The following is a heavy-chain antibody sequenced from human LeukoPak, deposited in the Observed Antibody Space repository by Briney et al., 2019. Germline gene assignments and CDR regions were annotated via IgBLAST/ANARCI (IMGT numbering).Heavy chain of an antibody. CDR1: GFTFSDYD. CDR2: ISYLSTHV. D-gene: IGHD3-16*01. J-gene: IGHJ4*02. V-gene: IGHV3-21*01. Sequence: PGGSLRLSCSASGFTFSDYDMNWVRQAPGQGLEWGSSISYLSTHVYYGDSVKGRFSNSRDNAKNSLYLQMNSLGAEDTAIYYCGRAFPPLRTSSAGDLWGQGILVTVSS. CDR3: GRAFPPLRTSSAGDL.